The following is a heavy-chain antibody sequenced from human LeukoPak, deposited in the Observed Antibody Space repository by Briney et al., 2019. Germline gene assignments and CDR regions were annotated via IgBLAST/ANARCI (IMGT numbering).Heavy chain of an antibody. J-gene: IGHJ4*02. CDR2: IYYSGST. CDR1: GGSISSYY. Sequence: PSETLSLTCTVSGGSISSYYWSWIRQPPGKGLEWIGYIYYSGSTNYNPSLKSRVTISVDTSKDQFSLKLSSVTAADTAVYYCAREYGRYYDSSGYFDYWGQGTLVTVSS. CDR3: AREYGRYYDSSGYFDY. V-gene: IGHV4-59*01. D-gene: IGHD3-22*01.